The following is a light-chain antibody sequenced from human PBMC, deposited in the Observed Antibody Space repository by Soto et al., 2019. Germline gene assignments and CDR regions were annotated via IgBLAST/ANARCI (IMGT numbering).Light chain of an antibody. J-gene: IGKJ4*01. Sequence: DIQMTQSPSTLSASIGDTVTISCRSSQSIYKWLAWYQQKPQKAPKVLIFEAAGLESGVSSRFRGSGSGTEFTLTINGLQPDDLATYYCQQYNSFPLTFGGGTTVE. CDR2: EAA. V-gene: IGKV1-5*01. CDR1: QSIYKW. CDR3: QQYNSFPLT.